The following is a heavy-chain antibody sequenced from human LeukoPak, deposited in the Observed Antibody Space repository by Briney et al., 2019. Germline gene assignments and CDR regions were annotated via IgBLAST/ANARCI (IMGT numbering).Heavy chain of an antibody. J-gene: IGHJ4*02. D-gene: IGHD6-13*01. CDR3: ASLLNIAAAGTGYFDY. Sequence: SETLSLTCTVSGGSISSYYWSWIRQPPGKGLEWIGYIYYSGSTNYNPSLKSRVTISVDTSKNQFSLKLSSVTAADTAVYYCASLLNIAAAGTGYFDYWGQGTPVTVSS. V-gene: IGHV4-59*01. CDR1: GGSISSYY. CDR2: IYYSGST.